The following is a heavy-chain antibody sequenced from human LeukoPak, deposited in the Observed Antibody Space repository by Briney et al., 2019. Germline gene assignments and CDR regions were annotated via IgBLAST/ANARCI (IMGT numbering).Heavy chain of an antibody. J-gene: IGHJ3*02. V-gene: IGHV4-39*01. CDR1: GGSISSSSYY. Sequence: PSETLSLTCTVSGGSISSSSYYWGWIRQPPGKGLEWIGSIYYSGSTYYNPSLKSRVTISVDTSKNQFSLKLSSVTAADTAVYYCARRWLIPDAFDIWGQGTMVTVSS. CDR3: ARRWLIPDAFDI. CDR2: IYYSGST. D-gene: IGHD3-16*01.